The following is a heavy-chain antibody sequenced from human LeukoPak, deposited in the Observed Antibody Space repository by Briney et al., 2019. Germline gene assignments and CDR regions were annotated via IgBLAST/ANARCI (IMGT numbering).Heavy chain of an antibody. J-gene: IGHJ4*02. CDR1: GLTISSYA. CDR3: AKDSYYYDSSGLGPRPTDY. CDR2: ISYDGRNK. V-gene: IGHV3-30*18. D-gene: IGHD3-22*01. Sequence: PGRSLRLSCAASGLTISSYAMHWVRQTPGKGLEWVALISYDGRNKYYADSVKGRFTISRDNPQNTLYLQMNSLRAEDTAVYYCAKDSYYYDSSGLGPRPTDYWGQGTLVTVSS.